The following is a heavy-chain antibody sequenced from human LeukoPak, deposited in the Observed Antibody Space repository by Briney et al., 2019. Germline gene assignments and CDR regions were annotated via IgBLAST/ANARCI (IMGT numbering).Heavy chain of an antibody. CDR2: IWYDGSNK. D-gene: IGHD6-13*01. Sequence: GGSLGLSCEASGFTFSSYGMHWVRKAPGKGREWVAVIWYDGSNKYYADSVKGRFTISRDNSKNTLYLQMNSLRAEDTAVYYCARDYVWQQLVNYFDYWGQGTLVAVSS. CDR3: ARDYVWQQLVNYFDY. V-gene: IGHV3-33*01. CDR1: GFTFSSYG. J-gene: IGHJ4*02.